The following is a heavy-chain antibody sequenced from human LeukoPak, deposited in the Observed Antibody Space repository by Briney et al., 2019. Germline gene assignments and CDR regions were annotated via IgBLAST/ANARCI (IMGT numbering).Heavy chain of an antibody. CDR2: INVYNGNT. CDR3: ASAGIDRWELLTHAFDI. Sequence: ASVKVSCKASGYTFTSHGINWVRQAPGQGLEWMGWINVYNGNTNNAQKLQGRVTMTTDTSTSTAYMELRSLRSDDTAVYYCASAGIDRWELLTHAFDIWGQGTMVTVSS. V-gene: IGHV1-18*01. D-gene: IGHD1-26*01. CDR1: GYTFTSHG. J-gene: IGHJ3*02.